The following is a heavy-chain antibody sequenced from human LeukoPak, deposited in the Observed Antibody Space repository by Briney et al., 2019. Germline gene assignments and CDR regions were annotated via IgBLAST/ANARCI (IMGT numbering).Heavy chain of an antibody. Sequence: GASVKVSCKASGYTFTSYYMHWVRQAPGQGLEWMGGIIPIFGTANYAQKFQGRVTITADESTSTAYMELSSLRSEDTAVYYCARDSSITMVRGVIINAFHDWGQGTLVTVSS. CDR1: GYTFTSYY. D-gene: IGHD3-10*01. J-gene: IGHJ4*02. CDR3: ARDSSITMVRGVIINAFHD. V-gene: IGHV1-69*13. CDR2: IIPIFGTA.